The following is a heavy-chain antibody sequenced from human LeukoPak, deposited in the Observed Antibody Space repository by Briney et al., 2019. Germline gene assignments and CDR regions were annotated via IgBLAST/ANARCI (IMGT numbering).Heavy chain of an antibody. CDR1: GGSISSSSYY. CDR3: ARQLFDPITMVWGAHPEYNWFDP. D-gene: IGHD3-10*01. J-gene: IGHJ5*02. V-gene: IGHV4-39*01. Sequence: SESLSLTCTVSGGSISSSSYYWGWIRQPSGKGLEWIGSIYYSGSTDYNPSLKSRVTISVDTSKNQFSLKLSSVTAADTAVYYCARQLFDPITMVWGAHPEYNWFDPWGQGTLVTVSS. CDR2: IYYSGST.